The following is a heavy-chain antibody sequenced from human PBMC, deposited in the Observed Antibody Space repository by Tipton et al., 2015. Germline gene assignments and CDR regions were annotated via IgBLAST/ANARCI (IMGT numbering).Heavy chain of an antibody. CDR3: ARDAGRYYDSSGLSWYFDL. Sequence: TLSLTCAVYGGSFSGYYWNWIRQPPGKGLEWIGEINHSGSTNYNPFLKSRVTISVDTSKNQFSLKLSSVTAADTAVYYCARDAGRYYDSSGLSWYFDLWGRGTLVTVSS. CDR2: INHSGST. V-gene: IGHV4-34*01. D-gene: IGHD3-22*01. J-gene: IGHJ2*01. CDR1: GGSFSGYY.